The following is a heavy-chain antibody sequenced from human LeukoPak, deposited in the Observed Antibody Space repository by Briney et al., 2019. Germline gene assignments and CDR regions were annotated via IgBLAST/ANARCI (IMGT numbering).Heavy chain of an antibody. CDR1: GFTFSSYA. J-gene: IGHJ4*02. V-gene: IGHV3-23*01. CDR2: ISGSGGST. CDR3: AKVEWLHYFDY. Sequence: GGSLRLSCAASGFTFSSYAMGWVRQAPGKGLEWVSAISGSGGSTYYADSVKGRFTIFRDNSKNTLYLQMNSLRAEDTAVYYCAKVEWLHYFDYWGQGTLVTVSS. D-gene: IGHD3-3*01.